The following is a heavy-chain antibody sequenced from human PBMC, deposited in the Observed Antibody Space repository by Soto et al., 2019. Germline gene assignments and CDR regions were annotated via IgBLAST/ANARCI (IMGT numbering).Heavy chain of an antibody. CDR2: ISAYNGNT. CDR1: GYTFTSYG. CDR3: ARDTLRFLEWLPPNVYYYYGMDV. D-gene: IGHD3-3*01. Sequence: ASVKVSCKASGYTFTSYGISWVRQAPGQGLEWMGWISAYNGNTNYAQKLQGRVTMTTDTSTSTAYMELRSLRSDDTAVYYCARDTLRFLEWLPPNVYYYYGMDVWGQGTTVTVSS. J-gene: IGHJ6*02. V-gene: IGHV1-18*01.